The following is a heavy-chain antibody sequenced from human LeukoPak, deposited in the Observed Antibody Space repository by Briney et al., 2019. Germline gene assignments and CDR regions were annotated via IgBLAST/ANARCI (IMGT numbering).Heavy chain of an antibody. D-gene: IGHD4-17*01. Sequence: GASVKVSCKASGYTFTSYGISWVRQATGQGLEWMGWISAYNGNTNYAQKLQGRGTMTTDTSTSTAYMELRSLRSDDTAVYYCASGDGDYPAEYFQHWGQGTLVTVSS. V-gene: IGHV1-18*01. CDR1: GYTFTSYG. J-gene: IGHJ1*01. CDR3: ASGDGDYPAEYFQH. CDR2: ISAYNGNT.